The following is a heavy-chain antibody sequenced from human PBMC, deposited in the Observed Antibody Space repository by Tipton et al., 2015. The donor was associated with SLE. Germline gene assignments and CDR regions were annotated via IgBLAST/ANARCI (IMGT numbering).Heavy chain of an antibody. V-gene: IGHV3-43*01. CDR3: AKDGDFSSWDGVFDY. CDR1: GFTFDDYT. J-gene: IGHJ4*02. CDR2: FSWDGGST. D-gene: IGHD6-13*01. Sequence: SLRLSCAASGFTFDDYTMHWVRQAPGKGLEWVSLFSWDGGSTYYADSVKGRFTISRDNSKNSLYLQMNSLRTEDTALYYCAKDGDFSSWDGVFDYWGQGTLVTVSS.